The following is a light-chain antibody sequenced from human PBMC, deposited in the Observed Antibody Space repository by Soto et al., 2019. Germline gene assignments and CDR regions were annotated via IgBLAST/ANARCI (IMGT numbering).Light chain of an antibody. CDR2: DVS. CDR1: SSDVGGYNY. J-gene: IGLJ1*01. V-gene: IGLV2-14*01. Sequence: ALTPPASVSGSPGQSITISCTGTSSDVGGYNYVSWYQQHPGKAPKLMIYDVSNRPSGVSNRFSGSKSGNTASLTISGLQAEDEADYYCSSYTSSSTRVFGTGTKLTVL. CDR3: SSYTSSSTRV.